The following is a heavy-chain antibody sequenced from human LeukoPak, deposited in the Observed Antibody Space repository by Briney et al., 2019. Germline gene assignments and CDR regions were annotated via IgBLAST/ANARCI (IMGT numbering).Heavy chain of an antibody. CDR1: GFTFSSYS. J-gene: IGHJ6*03. D-gene: IGHD2-15*01. V-gene: IGHV3-48*04. CDR3: ARESLGYCSGSTCYYFYMDV. CDR2: ISGSSSTI. Sequence: GGSLRLSCAASGFTFSSYSMNWVRQAPGKGLEWLSYISGSSSTIYYADSVKGRFTISRDNAKNSLYLQMNSLRAEDTAVYYCARESLGYCSGSTCYYFYMDVWGKGTTVTVSS.